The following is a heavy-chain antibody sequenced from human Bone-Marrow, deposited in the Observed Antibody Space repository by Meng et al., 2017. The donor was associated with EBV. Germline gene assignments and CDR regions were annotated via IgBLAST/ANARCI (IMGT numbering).Heavy chain of an antibody. V-gene: IGHV1-69*01. Sequence: QVQLVKCGVEVKKPGSPVKVSCKASGGTFSSYAISWVRQAPGQGLEWMGGIIPIFGTANYAQKFQGRVTITADESTSTAYMELSSLRSEDTAVYYCARKGGLGGWFDPWGQGTLVTVSS. CDR3: ARKGGLGGWFDP. J-gene: IGHJ5*02. CDR2: IIPIFGTA. D-gene: IGHD3-16*01. CDR1: GGTFSSYA.